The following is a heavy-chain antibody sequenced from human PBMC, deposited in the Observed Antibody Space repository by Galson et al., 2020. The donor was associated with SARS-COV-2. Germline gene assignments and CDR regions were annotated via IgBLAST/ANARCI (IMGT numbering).Heavy chain of an antibody. Sequence: TGGSLRLSCAASGFTFSSYAMHWVRQAPGKGLEWVAVISYDGSNKYYADSVKGRFTISRDNSKNTLYLQMNSLRAEDTAVYYCARDLLLGSYYGMDVWGQGTTVTVSS. CDR1: GFTFSSYA. CDR2: ISYDGSNK. D-gene: IGHD2-8*02. CDR3: ARDLLLGSYYGMDV. V-gene: IGHV3-30-3*01. J-gene: IGHJ6*02.